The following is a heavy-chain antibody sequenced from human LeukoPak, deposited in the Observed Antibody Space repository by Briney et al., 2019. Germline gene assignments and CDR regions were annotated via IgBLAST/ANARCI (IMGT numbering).Heavy chain of an antibody. CDR3: ARGGYYYLDV. V-gene: IGHV4-39*07. J-gene: IGHJ6*03. CDR1: GGSISSNSYY. Sequence: SETLSLTCTVSGGSISSNSYYWAWIRQPPGKGLEWIGTIYHSGSTYSNPSLRSRITISLDTSKNQFSLKLSSVTAADTAVYYCARGGYYYLDVWGKGTTVTVSS. CDR2: IYHSGST.